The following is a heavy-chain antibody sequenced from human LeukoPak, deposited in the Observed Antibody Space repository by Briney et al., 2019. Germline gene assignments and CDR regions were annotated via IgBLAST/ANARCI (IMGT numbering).Heavy chain of an antibody. CDR3: ASRTYLAY. J-gene: IGHJ4*02. CDR2: ISYDGSNK. CDR1: GFSFSGYG. V-gene: IGHV3-30*03. Sequence: GTSLRLSCGASGFSFSGYGMHWVRQAPGKGLEGVAVISYDGSNKYYADSVKGRFTISRDNSKNTLYLQMHSLRADDTAVYYCASRTYLAYWGQGTLVTVSS.